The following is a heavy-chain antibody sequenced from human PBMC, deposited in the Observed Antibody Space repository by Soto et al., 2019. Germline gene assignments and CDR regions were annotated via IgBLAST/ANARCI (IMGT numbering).Heavy chain of an antibody. CDR2: ISGSGGST. Sequence: GGSLRLSCAASGFTFSSYAMSWVRQAPGKGLEWVSAISGSGGSTYYADSVKGRFTISRDNSKNTLYLQMNSLRAEDTAVYYCAKGPYLMTRDRNNYFDYWGQGTLVTVSS. CDR1: GFTFSSYA. V-gene: IGHV3-23*01. CDR3: AKGPYLMTRDRNNYFDY. D-gene: IGHD1-26*01. J-gene: IGHJ4*02.